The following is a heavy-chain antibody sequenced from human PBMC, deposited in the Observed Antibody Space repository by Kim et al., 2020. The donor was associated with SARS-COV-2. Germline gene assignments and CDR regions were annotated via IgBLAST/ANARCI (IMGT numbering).Heavy chain of an antibody. CDR2: MNPNSGNT. D-gene: IGHD2-21*01. CDR1: GYTFTSYD. V-gene: IGHV1-8*01. CDR3: AGGHLKSIVVVIAPRPYYYYMDV. J-gene: IGHJ6*03. Sequence: ASVKVSCKASGYTFTSYDINWVRQATGQGLEWMGWMNPNSGNTGNAQKFQGRVTMTRNTSISTAYMELSSLRSEDTAVYYCAGGHLKSIVVVIAPRPYYYYMDVWGKGTTVTVSS.